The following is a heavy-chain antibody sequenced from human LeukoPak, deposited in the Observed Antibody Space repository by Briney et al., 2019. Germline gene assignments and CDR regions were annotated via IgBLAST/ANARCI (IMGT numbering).Heavy chain of an antibody. D-gene: IGHD6-13*01. CDR2: IYYSGST. CDR1: GGSFSGYY. Sequence: SETLSLTCAVYGGSFSGYYWSWVRQPPGKGLDWIGCIYYSGSTNYNPSLKSRVTISVDTSKNQFSLKLSSVTAADTAIYYCARVYSSSWYRGSLYFDYWGQGTLVTVSP. CDR3: ARVYSSSWYRGSLYFDY. J-gene: IGHJ4*02. V-gene: IGHV4-59*01.